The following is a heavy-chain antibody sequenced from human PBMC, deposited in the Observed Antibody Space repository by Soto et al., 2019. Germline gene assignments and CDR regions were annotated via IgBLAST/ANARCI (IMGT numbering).Heavy chain of an antibody. CDR3: AAEQLVQSFQH. V-gene: IGHV4-34*01. D-gene: IGHD6-6*01. J-gene: IGHJ1*01. CDR1: GGSFSGYY. Sequence: NPXERLSRTCSVYGGSFSGYYWSWIRQPPGKGLEWIGEINHSGSTNYNPSLKSRVTISVDTSKNQFSLKLSSVTAADTAVYYCAAEQLVQSFQHWGQGTLVTVYS. CDR2: INHSGST.